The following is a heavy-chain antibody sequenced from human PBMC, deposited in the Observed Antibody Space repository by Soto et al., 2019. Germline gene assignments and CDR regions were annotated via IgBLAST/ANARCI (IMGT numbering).Heavy chain of an antibody. Sequence: SVKVSCKTPLDTFSHYTVNWVRQAPGLGLKRMGRINTILNLSNYAQNFPRRVPSTADKSTGTADNKLMSLRSENTARYYSAASYGSGYRAFDFWGKGARVTVAS. J-gene: IGHJ4*02. CDR3: AASYGSGYRAFDF. D-gene: IGHD3-10*01. V-gene: IGHV1-69*02. CDR2: INTILNLS. CDR1: LDTFSHYT.